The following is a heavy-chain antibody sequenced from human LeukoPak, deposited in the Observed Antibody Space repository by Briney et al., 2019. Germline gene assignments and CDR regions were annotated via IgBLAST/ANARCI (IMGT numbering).Heavy chain of an antibody. V-gene: IGHV1-2*02. J-gene: IGHJ3*02. D-gene: IGHD3-22*01. Sequence: GASVKVSCKASGYTFTGYYMHWVRQAPGQGLEWMGWINPNSGGTNYAQKFQGRVTMTRDTSISTAYMELSRLRSDDTAVYYCAILEYYYDSSGPRGDAFDIWGQGTMVTVSS. CDR2: INPNSGGT. CDR1: GYTFTGYY. CDR3: AILEYYYDSSGPRGDAFDI.